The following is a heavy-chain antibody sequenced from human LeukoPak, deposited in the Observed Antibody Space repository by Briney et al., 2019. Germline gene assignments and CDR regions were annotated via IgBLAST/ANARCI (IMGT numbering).Heavy chain of an antibody. Sequence: GSLSLSCAASGFPFSSYSMNWVRQAPGKGLEWVSSISSSSSYIYYADSVKGRFTISRDNAKNSLYLQMNSLRAEDTAVYYCASGRLRWYFDYWGQGTLVTVSS. J-gene: IGHJ4*02. CDR1: GFPFSSYS. CDR3: ASGRLRWYFDY. V-gene: IGHV3-21*01. D-gene: IGHD4-23*01. CDR2: ISSSSSYI.